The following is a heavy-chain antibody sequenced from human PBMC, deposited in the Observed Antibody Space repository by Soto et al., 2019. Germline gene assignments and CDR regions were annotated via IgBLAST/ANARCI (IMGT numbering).Heavy chain of an antibody. V-gene: IGHV1-8*01. CDR2: MNPNSGNT. D-gene: IGHD1-7*01. J-gene: IGHJ6*02. Sequence: ASVKVSCKASGYTFTSYDINWVRQATGQGLEWMGWMNPNSGNTGYAQKFQGRVTMTRNTSISTAYMELSSLRTEDTAEYYSGSTNYTTSLKSRVTISVDTSMNLFSLKLSSLTAADTAVFYCARDRLLWFGELFSTPTPYYYYGMDVWGQGTTVTVSS. CDR1: GYTFTSYD. CDR3: GSTNYTTSLKSRVTISVDTSMNLFSLKLSSLTAADTAVFYCARDRLLWFGELFSTPTPYYYYGMDV.